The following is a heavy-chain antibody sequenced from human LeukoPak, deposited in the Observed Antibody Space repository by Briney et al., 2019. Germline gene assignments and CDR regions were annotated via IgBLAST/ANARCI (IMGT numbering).Heavy chain of an antibody. D-gene: IGHD1-7*01. V-gene: IGHV3-23*01. Sequence: PGGSLRLSCAASGFTFSSYGMSWVRQAPGKGLEWVSAISGSGGSTYYADSVKGRFTISRDNSKNTLFLEMNRLRAEDTAIYYCARSSRELGGYAPWELMPPFDYWGQGTLVTVSS. J-gene: IGHJ4*02. CDR2: ISGSGGST. CDR3: ARSSRELGGYAPWELMPPFDY. CDR1: GFTFSSYG.